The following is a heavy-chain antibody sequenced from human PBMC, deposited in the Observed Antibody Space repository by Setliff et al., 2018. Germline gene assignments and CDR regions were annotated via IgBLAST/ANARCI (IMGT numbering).Heavy chain of an antibody. CDR2: IKNKVDGETT. V-gene: IGHV3-15*01. J-gene: IGHJ3*01. CDR1: GFTFSNAW. CDR3: STVAAYTGRNIGSRGTDAFHL. D-gene: IGHD3-16*01. Sequence: GGSLRLSCAASGFTFSNAWMTWVRQAPGKGLEWVGRIKNKVDGETTDYAAPMKGRFTISRDNSKDTLYLQMTSLKTEDTGVYYCSTVAAYTGRNIGSRGTDAFHLWGQGTMVTVSS.